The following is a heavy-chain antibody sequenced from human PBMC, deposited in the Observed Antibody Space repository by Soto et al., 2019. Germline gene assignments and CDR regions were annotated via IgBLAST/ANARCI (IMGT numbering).Heavy chain of an antibody. CDR3: ARGVRGLFDY. J-gene: IGHJ4*02. Sequence: SETLSHTCTVSGGSISSGGYYWSWIRQHPGKGLEWIGYIYYSGSTYYNPSLKSRVTISVDTSKNQFSLKLSSVTAADTAVYYCARGVRGLFDYWARELWSPSPQ. CDR1: GGSISSGGYY. D-gene: IGHD3-10*02. V-gene: IGHV4-31*03. CDR2: IYYSGST.